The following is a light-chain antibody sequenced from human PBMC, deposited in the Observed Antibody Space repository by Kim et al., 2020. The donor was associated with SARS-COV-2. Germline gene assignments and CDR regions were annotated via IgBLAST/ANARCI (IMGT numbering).Light chain of an antibody. Sequence: QLVLTQSPSASASLGASVKLTCTLSSGHSNYAIAWHQQQPEKGPRYLMKLNSDGSHSKGDGIPDRFSGSSSGAERYLTISSLQSEDEADYYCQTWGTGIWVFGGGTQLTVL. CDR1: SGHSNYA. CDR3: QTWGTGIWV. J-gene: IGLJ3*02. CDR2: LNSDGSH. V-gene: IGLV4-69*01.